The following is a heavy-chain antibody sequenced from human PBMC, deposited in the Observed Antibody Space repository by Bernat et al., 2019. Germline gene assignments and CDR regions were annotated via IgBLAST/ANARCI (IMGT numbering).Heavy chain of an antibody. CDR2: ISGSGGST. V-gene: IGHV3-23*01. J-gene: IGHJ6*03. D-gene: IGHD3-3*01. Sequence: EVQLLESGGGLVQPGGSLRLSCAASGFTFSSYAMSWVRQAPGKGLEWVSAISGSGGSTYYADSVKGRFTISRDNSKNTLYLQMNSLRAEDTAVYYCAKGGYYDFWSGYYRHDYMDVWGNGTTVNVSS. CDR3: AKGGYYDFWSGYYRHDYMDV. CDR1: GFTFSSYA.